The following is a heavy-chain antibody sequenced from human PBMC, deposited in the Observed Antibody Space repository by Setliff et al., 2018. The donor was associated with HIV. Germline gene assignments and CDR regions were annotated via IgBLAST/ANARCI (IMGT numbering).Heavy chain of an antibody. D-gene: IGHD3-10*01. CDR3: ATRPPGVHGFSI. CDR2: ISDSGSST. J-gene: IGHJ3*02. Sequence: PGGSLRLSCTAAGFTFSNYAINWVRQAPGKGLEWVSGISDSGSSTYYADSVKGRHTISRDNSKDTLHLQMNSLRAEDTAVYYCATRPPGVHGFSIWGQGTMVTVSS. CDR1: GFTFSNYA. V-gene: IGHV3-23*01.